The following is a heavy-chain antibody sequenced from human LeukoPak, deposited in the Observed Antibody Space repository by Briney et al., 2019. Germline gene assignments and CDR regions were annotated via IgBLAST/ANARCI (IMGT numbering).Heavy chain of an antibody. Sequence: ASVKVSCKASGGTFSSYAISWVRQAPGQGLEWMGRINPNSGGTNYAQKFQGRVTMTRDTSISTAYMELSRLRSDDTAVYYRARGRIAVAGIIYWGQGTLVTVSS. CDR1: GGTFSSYA. V-gene: IGHV1-2*06. D-gene: IGHD6-19*01. J-gene: IGHJ4*02. CDR2: INPNSGGT. CDR3: ARGRIAVAGIIY.